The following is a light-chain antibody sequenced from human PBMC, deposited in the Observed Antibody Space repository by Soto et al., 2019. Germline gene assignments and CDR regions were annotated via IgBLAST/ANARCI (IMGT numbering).Light chain of an antibody. Sequence: QSGLTPPGSVSGSPGQSITISCTGTSSDIGDNNYVSWYQQHPGKAPKLMIYDVRHRPSGVSIRFSGSKSGNTASLTISDLQAEDEADYYCSSYRISSTYVFGTGTKVTVL. CDR1: SSDIGDNNY. V-gene: IGLV2-14*01. CDR3: SSYRISSTYV. J-gene: IGLJ1*01. CDR2: DVR.